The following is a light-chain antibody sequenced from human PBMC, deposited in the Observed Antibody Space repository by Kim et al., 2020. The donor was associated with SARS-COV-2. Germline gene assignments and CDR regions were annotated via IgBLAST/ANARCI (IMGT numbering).Light chain of an antibody. CDR1: NNTVGNQG. V-gene: IGLV10-54*04. CDR3: SAWDSSLNAWV. CDR2: RNN. Sequence: QTGTLTCTGNNNTVGNQGSAWLQQHQGHPPKLLSYRNNNRPSGISERFSASRSGDTASLTITGLQPEDETVYYCSAWDSSLNAWVFGGGTQLTVL. J-gene: IGLJ3*02.